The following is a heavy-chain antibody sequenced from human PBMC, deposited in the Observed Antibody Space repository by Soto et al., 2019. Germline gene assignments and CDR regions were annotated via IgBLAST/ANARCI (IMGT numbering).Heavy chain of an antibody. CDR3: AKLVIGYCSGNTCDDY. CDR1: GFTFSYG. Sequence: VQLLESGGGLIQPGGSLRLSCAASGFTFSYGIHWLRQAPGKGLEGVASISYDSSNKFYGDSVKGRFTISRDNSKNTQFLKMNSLRAEDTAVYYCAKLVIGYCSGNTCDDYWGQGTLVAVSS. CDR2: ISYDSSNK. J-gene: IGHJ4*02. V-gene: IGHV3-30*18. D-gene: IGHD2-15*01.